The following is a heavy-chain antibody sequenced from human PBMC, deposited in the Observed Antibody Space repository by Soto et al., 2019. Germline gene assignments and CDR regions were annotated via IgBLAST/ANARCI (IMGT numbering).Heavy chain of an antibody. V-gene: IGHV4-61*08. CDR2: IYYSGST. CDR1: GGSISSGGYY. J-gene: IGHJ5*02. Sequence: SETLSLTCTVSGGSISSGGYYWSWIRQHPGKGLEWIGYIYYSGSTNYNPSLKSRVTISVDTSKNQFSLKLSSVTAADTAVYYCARAGLEWLPRNWFDPWGQGTLVTVSS. CDR3: ARAGLEWLPRNWFDP. D-gene: IGHD3-3*01.